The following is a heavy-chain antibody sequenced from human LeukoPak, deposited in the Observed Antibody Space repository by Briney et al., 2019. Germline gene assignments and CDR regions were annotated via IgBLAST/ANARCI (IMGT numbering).Heavy chain of an antibody. D-gene: IGHD3-10*01. CDR3: ARSYYCGSGTYAPPAGL. CDR2: ISGNGVKT. J-gene: IGHJ4*02. Sequence: GGSLRLSCAASGFTLRTFPMNWVRQSPGQGLESVTSISGNGVKTYYVDTVKGRVTISRANSKDTVFLQMDSLRPKDMAVYYCARSYYCGSGTYAPPAGLWGQGTLVTVSS. V-gene: IGHV3-64*02. CDR1: GFTLRTFP.